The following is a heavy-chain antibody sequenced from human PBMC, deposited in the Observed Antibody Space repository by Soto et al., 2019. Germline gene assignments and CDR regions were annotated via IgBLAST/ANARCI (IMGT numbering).Heavy chain of an antibody. CDR2: MNPNSGNT. CDR1: GYTFTSYD. V-gene: IGHV1-8*01. D-gene: IGHD6-19*01. Sequence: QVQLVQSGAEVKKPGASVKVSCKASGYTFTSYDINWVRQATGQGLEWMGWMNPNSGNTGYEHKFQGRVTMPRNTSISTAYMELSSLRSEDTSVYYCASRPFSSSGWYREDYWGQGTLVTVSS. J-gene: IGHJ4*02. CDR3: ASRPFSSSGWYREDY.